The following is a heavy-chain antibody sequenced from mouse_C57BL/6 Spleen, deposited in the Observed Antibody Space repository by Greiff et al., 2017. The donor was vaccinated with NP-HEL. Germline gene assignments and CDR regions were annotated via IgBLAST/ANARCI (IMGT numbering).Heavy chain of an antibody. Sequence: EVKLMESGGGLVQPGGSLKLSCAASGFTFSDYYMYWVRQTPEKRLEWVAYISNGGGSTYYPDTVKGRFTISRDNAKNTLYLQMSRLKSEDTAMYYCARPSTNVYYFDYWGQGTTLTVSS. CDR3: ARPSTNVYYFDY. CDR1: GFTFSDYY. CDR2: ISNGGGST. V-gene: IGHV5-12*01. D-gene: IGHD6-1*01. J-gene: IGHJ2*01.